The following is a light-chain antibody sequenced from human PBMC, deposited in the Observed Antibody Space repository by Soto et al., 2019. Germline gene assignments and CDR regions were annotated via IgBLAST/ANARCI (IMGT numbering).Light chain of an antibody. V-gene: IGKV3-11*01. Sequence: EIVLTQSPATLSLSPGERATLSCRASQSVSSYLAWYQQKPGQAPRLLIYDASNRATGIPVRFSGSGSGTDFTLTISSLEPEDFAVYYCQQRSNWPPLTCGGETKVEIK. J-gene: IGKJ4*01. CDR3: QQRSNWPPLT. CDR1: QSVSSY. CDR2: DAS.